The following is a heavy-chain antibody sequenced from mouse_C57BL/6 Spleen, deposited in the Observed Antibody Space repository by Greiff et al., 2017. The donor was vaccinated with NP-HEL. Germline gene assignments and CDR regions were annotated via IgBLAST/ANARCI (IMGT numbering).Heavy chain of an antibody. V-gene: IGHV5-4*01. J-gene: IGHJ4*01. CDR2: ISDGGSYT. Sequence: EVQVVESGGGLVKPGGSLKLSCAASGFTFSSYAMSWVRQTPEKRLEWVATISDGGSYTYYPDNVKGRFTISRDNAKNNRYLQMSHLKSEDTAMYYCARDSHSSGYGDYAMDYWGQGTSVTVSS. CDR1: GFTFSSYA. D-gene: IGHD3-2*02. CDR3: ARDSHSSGYGDYAMDY.